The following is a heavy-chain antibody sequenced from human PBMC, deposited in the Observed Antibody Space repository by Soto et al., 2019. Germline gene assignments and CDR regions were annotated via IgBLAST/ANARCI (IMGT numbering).Heavy chain of an antibody. V-gene: IGHV3-30-3*01. CDR1: GFTFSTYA. D-gene: IGHD5-18*01. J-gene: IGHJ4*01. Sequence: QVQLVESGGGVVQPGRSLRLSCAASGFTFSTYAIHWVRQAPGKGLEWVAVISYDGSNKYYADSVKGRFTISRDNSTNTLYLQMNSLRAEDTAVYYCARSEDTAMTYYYFDYWGQGTLVTVSS. CDR2: ISYDGSNK. CDR3: ARSEDTAMTYYYFDY.